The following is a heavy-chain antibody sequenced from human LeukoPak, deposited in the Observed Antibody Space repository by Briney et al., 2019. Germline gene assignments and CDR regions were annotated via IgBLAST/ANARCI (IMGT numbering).Heavy chain of an antibody. D-gene: IGHD1-1*01. CDR1: GFSFSTYS. CDR2: IVGSSSNI. J-gene: IGHJ4*02. Sequence: PGGSLRLSCTASGFSFSTYSMNWVRQAPGKGLEWVSYIVGSSSNIYNADSVKGRFTISRDNAKNSLYLQMDSLRAEDTAVYYCATDSPETAAFDYWGQGTLVTVSS. V-gene: IGHV3-48*04. CDR3: ATDSPETAAFDY.